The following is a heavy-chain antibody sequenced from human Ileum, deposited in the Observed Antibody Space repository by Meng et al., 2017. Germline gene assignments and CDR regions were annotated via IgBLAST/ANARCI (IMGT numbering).Heavy chain of an antibody. CDR1: GFAFSGNW. V-gene: IGHV3-7*01. CDR2: LSQDGIAK. CDR3: ATVGDGYMYESRGS. J-gene: IGHJ5*02. Sequence: GGSLRLSCAASGFAFSGNWMTWVRQVPGKGLEWVACLSQDGIAKYYLDSVKGRFTISRDNVKNSLYLQMNSLRADDTAVYYCATVGDGYMYESRGSWGQGTLVTGSS. D-gene: IGHD5-18*01.